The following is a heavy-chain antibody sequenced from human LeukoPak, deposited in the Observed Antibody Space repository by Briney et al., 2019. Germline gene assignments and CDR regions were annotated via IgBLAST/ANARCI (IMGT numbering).Heavy chain of an antibody. Sequence: PGGSLRLSCAASGFTFSSYSMNWVRQAPGKGLERVSSISSSSSYIYYADSVKGRFTISRDNAKNSLYLQMNSLRAEDTAVYYCARDRGDGYNYWFGFFYFDYWGQGTLVTVSS. CDR1: GFTFSSYS. D-gene: IGHD5-24*01. CDR3: ARDRGDGYNYWFGFFYFDY. J-gene: IGHJ4*02. CDR2: ISSSSSYI. V-gene: IGHV3-21*01.